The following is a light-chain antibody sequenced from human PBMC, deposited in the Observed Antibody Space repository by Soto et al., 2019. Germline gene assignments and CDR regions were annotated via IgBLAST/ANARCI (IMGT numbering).Light chain of an antibody. CDR2: GAS. CDR3: QQYNNWPLT. J-gene: IGKJ3*01. Sequence: IVMTQSVGTASLSQGERATFSCRAIQSVSSNLAWYQQKPGQAPSLLIYGASTRATGVPDRFSGSVSGTEFTLTISGLQSEDLAVDCCQQYNNWPLTFGPGTKVDIK. CDR1: QSVSSN. V-gene: IGKV3-15*01.